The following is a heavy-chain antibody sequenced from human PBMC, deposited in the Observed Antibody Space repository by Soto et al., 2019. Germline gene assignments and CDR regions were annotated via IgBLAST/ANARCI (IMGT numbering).Heavy chain of an antibody. Sequence: QVPLVQSGAEVKKPGASVKVSCKASGYTFTSYGISWVRQAPGQGLEWMGWISAYNGNTNYAQKLQGRVTMTTDTSTSTAYMELRSLRSDDTAVYYCARDRKRRGYSSSWDFDYLGQGTLVTVSS. J-gene: IGHJ4*02. CDR1: GYTFTSYG. CDR3: ARDRKRRGYSSSWDFDY. D-gene: IGHD6-13*01. CDR2: ISAYNGNT. V-gene: IGHV1-18*01.